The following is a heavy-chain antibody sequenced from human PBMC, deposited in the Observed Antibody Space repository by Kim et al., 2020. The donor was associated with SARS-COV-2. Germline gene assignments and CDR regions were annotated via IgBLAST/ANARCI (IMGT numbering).Heavy chain of an antibody. CDR1: GFTFSSYA. J-gene: IGHJ1*01. CDR3: ARALYGGYREYFQH. V-gene: IGHV3-30*04. CDR2: ISYDGSNK. D-gene: IGHD4-17*01. Sequence: GGSLRLSCAASGFTFSSYAMHWVRQAPGKGLEWVAVISYDGSNKYYADSVKGRFTISRDNSKNTLYLQMNSLRAEDTAVYYCARALYGGYREYFQHWGQGTLAT.